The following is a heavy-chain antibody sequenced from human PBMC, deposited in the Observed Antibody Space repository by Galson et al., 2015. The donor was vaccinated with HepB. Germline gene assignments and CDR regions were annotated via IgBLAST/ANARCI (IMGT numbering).Heavy chain of an antibody. CDR2: INPNSGGT. CDR3: ARGGARRLRYFDWSFDY. Sequence: SVKVSCKASGYTFTGYYMHWVRQAPGQGLEWMGWINPNSGGTNYAQKFQGRVTMTRDTSISTAYMELSRLRSDDTAVYYCARGGARRLRYFDWSFDYWGQGTLVTVSS. D-gene: IGHD3-9*01. V-gene: IGHV1-2*02. CDR1: GYTFTGYY. J-gene: IGHJ4*02.